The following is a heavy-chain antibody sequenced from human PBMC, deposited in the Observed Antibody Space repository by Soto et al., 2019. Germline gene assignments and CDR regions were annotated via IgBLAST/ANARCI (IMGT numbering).Heavy chain of an antibody. CDR2: IYYIGST. J-gene: IGHJ5*02. Sequence: SETLSLTCTVSGGSISSYYWSWIRQPPGKGLEWIGYIYYIGSTNYNPSLKSRVTISVDTSKNQFSLKLSPVTAADTAVYYCARGLRRQLLNWFDPWGQGTLVTVPQ. D-gene: IGHD2-2*01. CDR1: GGSISSYY. V-gene: IGHV4-59*01. CDR3: ARGLRRQLLNWFDP.